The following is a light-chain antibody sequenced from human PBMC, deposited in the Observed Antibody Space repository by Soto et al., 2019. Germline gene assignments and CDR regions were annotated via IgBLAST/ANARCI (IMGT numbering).Light chain of an antibody. Sequence: QSVLTPPPSVSVAPGQSVTISCTGSSSNIVAGYDVHWYQQLPGTAPKLLIYGNSNRTAGVPDRFSGSKSGTSASLAITGLQAEDEADYYCQSYDSSLSAHVVFGGGTKLTVL. V-gene: IGLV1-40*01. CDR2: GNS. CDR3: QSYDSSLSAHVV. CDR1: SSNIVAGYD. J-gene: IGLJ2*01.